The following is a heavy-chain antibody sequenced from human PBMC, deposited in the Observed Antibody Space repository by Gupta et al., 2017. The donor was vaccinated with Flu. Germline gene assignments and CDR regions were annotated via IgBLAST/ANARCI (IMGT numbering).Heavy chain of an antibody. V-gene: IGHV3-9*01. CDR3: ANVAGYDFCSGYYNY. CDR2: ISWNSGNI. Sequence: EVQLVESGGGLVQPGRSLRLSRAASGFTFDDYAMHWVRQAPGKGLEWVSGISWNSGNIGSADSVKDRFTISRDNAKNSLYLQMNSLRAEDTALYYCANVAGYDFCSGYYNYWGQGTLVTVSS. J-gene: IGHJ4*02. D-gene: IGHD3-3*01. CDR1: GFTFDDYA.